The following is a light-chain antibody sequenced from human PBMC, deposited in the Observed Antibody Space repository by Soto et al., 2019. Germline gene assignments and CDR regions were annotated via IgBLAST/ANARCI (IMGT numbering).Light chain of an antibody. J-gene: IGLJ1*01. V-gene: IGLV2-14*01. CDR1: SSDVGGYNY. CDR2: DVS. Sequence: QSALTQPASGSGSPGQSITISCTGTSSDVGGYNYVSWYQQHPGKAPKLMIYDVSNRRSGVSDRFSGSKSGNTASLTISGLQAEDESDYYCSSYTSSSTLLYVFGTGTKVTLL. CDR3: SSYTSSSTLLYV.